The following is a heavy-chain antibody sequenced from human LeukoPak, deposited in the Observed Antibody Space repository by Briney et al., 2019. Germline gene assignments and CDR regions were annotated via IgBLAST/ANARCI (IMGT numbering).Heavy chain of an antibody. J-gene: IGHJ4*02. Sequence: SETLSLTCAVYGVSFSGYYWSWIRQPPGKGLEWIGEINHSGSTNYNPSLKSRVTISVDTSKNQFSLKLSSVTAADTAVYYCARGLGQVKQQLPSDYWGQGTLVTVSS. CDR3: ARGLGQVKQQLPSDY. D-gene: IGHD6-13*01. CDR2: INHSGST. V-gene: IGHV4-34*01. CDR1: GVSFSGYY.